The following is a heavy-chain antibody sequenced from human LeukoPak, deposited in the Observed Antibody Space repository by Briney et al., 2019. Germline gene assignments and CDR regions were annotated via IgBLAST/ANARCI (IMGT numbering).Heavy chain of an antibody. V-gene: IGHV4-61*01. CDR3: ARDLGWGLIDY. CDR1: GGSVSSGSYY. CDR2: IYYSGST. D-gene: IGHD7-27*01. J-gene: IGHJ4*02. Sequence: SETLSLTCTVSGGSVSSGSYYWSWIRQPPGKGLEWIGYIYYSGSTNYNPSLKSRVTISVDTSKNQFSLKLSSVTAADTAVYYCARDLGWGLIDYWGQGTLVTVSS.